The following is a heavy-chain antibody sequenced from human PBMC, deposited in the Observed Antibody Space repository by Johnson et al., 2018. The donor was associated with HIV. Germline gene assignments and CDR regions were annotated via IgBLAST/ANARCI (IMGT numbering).Heavy chain of an antibody. CDR2: IWYDGSNK. CDR3: AKEGQYYDFWSGYYRGGAFDI. J-gene: IGHJ3*02. D-gene: IGHD3-3*01. Sequence: LVESGGGVVQPGRSLRLSCAASGFTFSSYGMHWVRQAPGKGLEWVAVIWYDGSNKYYADSVKGRFTISRDTSKNTLYLQMNSLRAEDTAVYYCAKEGQYYDFWSGYYRGGAFDIWGQGTMVTVSS. CDR1: GFTFSSYG. V-gene: IGHV3-33*06.